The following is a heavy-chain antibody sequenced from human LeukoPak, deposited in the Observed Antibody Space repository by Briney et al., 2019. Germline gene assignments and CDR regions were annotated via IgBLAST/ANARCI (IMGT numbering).Heavy chain of an antibody. Sequence: GASVKVSCKASRYTFTSYGITWVRQAPGQGLEWMGWTNANNGNTNYAQNLQGRVTMTRDTSTSAAYMDLRSLRSDDTAVYYCARGPIAAAGDYWGQGTLVTVSS. CDR2: TNANNGNT. J-gene: IGHJ4*02. CDR1: RYTFTSYG. V-gene: IGHV1-18*01. D-gene: IGHD6-13*01. CDR3: ARGPIAAAGDY.